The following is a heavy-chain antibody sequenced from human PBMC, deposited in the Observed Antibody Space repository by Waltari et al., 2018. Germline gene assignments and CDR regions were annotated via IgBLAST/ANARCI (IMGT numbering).Heavy chain of an antibody. CDR3: ARQGDNYYGSGSPNDAFDI. CDR1: GGSISSGGYY. V-gene: IGHV4-31*03. J-gene: IGHJ3*02. Sequence: QVQLQESGPGLVKPSQTLSLTCTVSGGSISSGGYYWSWIRQHPGKGLEWIGYIYYSGSTYYNPSLKSRVTISVDTSKNQFSLKLSSVTAADTAVYYCARQGDNYYGSGSPNDAFDIWGQGTMVTVSS. CDR2: IYYSGST. D-gene: IGHD3-10*01.